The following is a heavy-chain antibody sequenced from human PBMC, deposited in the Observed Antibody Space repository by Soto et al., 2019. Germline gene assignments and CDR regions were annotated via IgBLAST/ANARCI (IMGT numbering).Heavy chain of an antibody. CDR3: ARHGYNSLIFEY. CDR2: IKGDGSER. V-gene: IGHV3-7*01. Sequence: HPGGSLRLSCAASGFTLNTYWMNWVRQAPGKGLEWVANIKGDGSERYYVDSVKGRFTISRDNAKDSLYLQMNSLRAEDSAVYYSARHGYNSLIFEYGGQGFLVPVSS. J-gene: IGHJ4*02. CDR1: GFTLNTYW. D-gene: IGHD5-12*01.